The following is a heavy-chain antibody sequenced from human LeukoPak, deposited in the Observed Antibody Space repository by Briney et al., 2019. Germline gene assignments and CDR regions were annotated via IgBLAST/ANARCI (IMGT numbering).Heavy chain of an antibody. J-gene: IGHJ4*02. V-gene: IGHV4-61*02. CDR1: GGSISSGSYY. CDR2: IYTSGST. Sequence: SETLSLTCTVSGGSISSGSYYWSWIRQPAGKGLEWIGRIYTSGSTNYNPCLKSRVTISVDTSKNQFSLKLSSVTAADTAVYYCARDSMVRGVIPYNWGQGTLVTVSS. CDR3: ARDSMVRGVIPYN. D-gene: IGHD3-10*01.